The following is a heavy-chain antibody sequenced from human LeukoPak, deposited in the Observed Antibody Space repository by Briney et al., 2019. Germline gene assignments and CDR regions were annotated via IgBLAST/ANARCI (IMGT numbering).Heavy chain of an antibody. J-gene: IGHJ3*02. V-gene: IGHV3-30*02. CDR3: AKEGLTYYYDSSGSSFDI. D-gene: IGHD3-22*01. Sequence: GGSLRLSCAASGFTFSSYWMSWVRQAPGKGLEWVAFIRYDGSNKYYADSVKGRFTISRDNSKNTLYLQMNSLRAEDTAVYYCAKEGLTYYYDSSGSSFDIWGQGTMVTVSS. CDR2: IRYDGSNK. CDR1: GFTFSSYW.